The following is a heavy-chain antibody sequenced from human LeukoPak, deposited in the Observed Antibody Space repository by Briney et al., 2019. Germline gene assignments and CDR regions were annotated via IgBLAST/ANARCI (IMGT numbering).Heavy chain of an antibody. CDR3: ARVAGWLWFDP. V-gene: IGHV3-23*01. CDR1: GFTFSSYD. D-gene: IGHD6-19*01. Sequence: GALRLSCAASGFTFSSYDMTWVRQAPGRGLEWVSSIRPSGDNTYYGDSVKGRFTISRDNSKNTVYLQMNNMRVDDTAVYYCARVAGWLWFDPWGQGTLVTVSS. CDR2: IRPSGDNT. J-gene: IGHJ5*02.